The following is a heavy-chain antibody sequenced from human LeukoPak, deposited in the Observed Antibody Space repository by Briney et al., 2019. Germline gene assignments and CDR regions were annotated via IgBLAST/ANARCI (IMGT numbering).Heavy chain of an antibody. J-gene: IGHJ4*02. D-gene: IGHD2-21*02. CDR1: GYSISSGYY. CDR3: ARDLGHGGDADY. Sequence: PSETLSLTCAVSGYSISSGYYWCWIRQPPGKGLEWIGSISHTGSASSNPSLKSRVTISLDTSTNQFSLKLTSVTATDTAVYYCARDLGHGGDADYWGQGTLVTVSS. CDR2: ISHTGSA. V-gene: IGHV4-38-2*02.